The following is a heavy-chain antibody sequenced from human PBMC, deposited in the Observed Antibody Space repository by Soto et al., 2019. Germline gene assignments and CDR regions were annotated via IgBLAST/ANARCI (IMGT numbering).Heavy chain of an antibody. CDR2: ISNSGST. D-gene: IGHD5-18*01. J-gene: IGHJ4*02. CDR1: GGSVTSDEDY. Sequence: SETLSLTCTVSGGSVTSDEDYWTWIRHSPGKGLEWIGYISNSGSTGYNPSLKTRLSMSVDRSKNQFTLRLTSVTAADTAVYFCATESGSTYGYFDHWGQGTQVTVSS. CDR3: ATESGSTYGYFDH. V-gene: IGHV4-30-4*01.